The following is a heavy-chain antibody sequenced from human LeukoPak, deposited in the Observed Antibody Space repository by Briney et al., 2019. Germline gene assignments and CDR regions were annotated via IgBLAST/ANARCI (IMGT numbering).Heavy chain of an antibody. J-gene: IGHJ5*02. CDR2: IIPIFGTA. Sequence: GASVKVSCKASGGTFISYAISWVRQAPGQGLEWMGGIIPIFGTANYAQKFQGRVTITADESTSTAYMELSSLRSEDTAVYYCARSYGDQRGFDPGGKGPLVTVS. D-gene: IGHD4-17*01. CDR3: ARSYGDQRGFDP. V-gene: IGHV1-69*13. CDR1: GGTFISYA.